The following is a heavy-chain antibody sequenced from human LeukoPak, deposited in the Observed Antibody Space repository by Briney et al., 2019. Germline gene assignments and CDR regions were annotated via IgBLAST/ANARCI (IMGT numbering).Heavy chain of an antibody. CDR2: ISPTGSTT. CDR3: AKSGLAAASQRGYFDY. CDR1: GFSFSGHW. Sequence: LGGSLRLSCTASGFSFSGHWMHWARQLPGKGLVWVSRISPTGSTTSYADSVKGRFTVSRDNAKNTLYLQVNNLRAEDTAVYYCAKSGLAAASQRGYFDYWGQGTLVTVSS. D-gene: IGHD6-13*01. J-gene: IGHJ4*02. V-gene: IGHV3-74*01.